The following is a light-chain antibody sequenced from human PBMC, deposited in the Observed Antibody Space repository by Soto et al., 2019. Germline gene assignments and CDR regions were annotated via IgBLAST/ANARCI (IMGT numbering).Light chain of an antibody. CDR2: DAS. CDR1: QSVSSY. CDR3: QQYGSSGT. J-gene: IGKJ1*01. Sequence: VLTQSPGILSLSAGDRAPLSCRASQSVSSYLAWYQQKPGQAPRLLIYDASNRATGVQDRFSGSGSGTEFTLTIRRLEPEDFAVYYCQQYGSSGTFGQGTKVDIK. V-gene: IGKV3-20*01.